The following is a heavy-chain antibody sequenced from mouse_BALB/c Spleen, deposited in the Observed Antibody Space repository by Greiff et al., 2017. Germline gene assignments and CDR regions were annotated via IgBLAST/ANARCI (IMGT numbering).Heavy chain of an antibody. D-gene: IGHD1-1*01. CDR2: INPSNGRT. V-gene: IGHV1S81*02. Sequence: VQLQQPGAELVKPGASVKLSCKASGYTFTSYWMHWVKQRPGQGLEWIGEINPSNGRTNYNEKFKSKATLTVDKSSSTAYMQLSSLTSEDSAVYYCARILRDYAMDYWGQGTSVTVSS. CDR1: GYTFTSYW. J-gene: IGHJ4*01. CDR3: ARILRDYAMDY.